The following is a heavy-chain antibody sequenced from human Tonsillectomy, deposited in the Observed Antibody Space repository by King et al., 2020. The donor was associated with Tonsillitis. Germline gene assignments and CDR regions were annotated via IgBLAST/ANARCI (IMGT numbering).Heavy chain of an antibody. CDR2: IIPILGIA. Sequence: QLVQSGAEVKKPGSSVKVSCKASGGTFSSYAISWVRQAPGQGLEWMGRIIPILGIAKYAQKFQGRVTITADKSTSTAYMELSSLRSEDTAVYYCVWERGYSYGYKYYWGQGTLVTVSS. CDR3: VWERGYSYGYKYY. CDR1: GGTFSSYA. J-gene: IGHJ4*02. V-gene: IGHV1-69*09. D-gene: IGHD5-18*01.